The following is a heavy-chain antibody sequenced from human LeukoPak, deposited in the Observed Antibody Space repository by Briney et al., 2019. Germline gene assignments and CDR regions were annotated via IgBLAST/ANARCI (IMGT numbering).Heavy chain of an antibody. CDR2: IKRKTDGGAI. Sequence: GSLRLSCAGSGFIFSGAWMSWVRQAPGSGLEWVGRIKRKTDGGAIDYAAPVKGRFTISRDDAQNTLYLQMSSLKTDDTAVYYCNTDGRWGRGALVTVSS. J-gene: IGHJ4*02. V-gene: IGHV3-15*01. CDR1: GFIFSGAW. CDR3: NTDGR.